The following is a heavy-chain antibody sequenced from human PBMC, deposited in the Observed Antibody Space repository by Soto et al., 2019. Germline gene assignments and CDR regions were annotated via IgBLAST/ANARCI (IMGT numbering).Heavy chain of an antibody. CDR2: INVYNGNS. V-gene: IGHV1-18*01. CDR1: GYTFTSYG. J-gene: IGHJ4*02. Sequence: QVQLVQSGAEVKQPGASVKVSCKASGYTFTSYGIIGVRQAPGQGLEWMGWINVYNGNSQYAHNLQGRVTMTTDTSTNTAYMELRSLRSDDTAVYYCARAGTDPYSWAGYPKGNEYWGQGTLIIVSS. CDR3: ARAGTDPYSWAGYPKGNEY. D-gene: IGHD3-9*01.